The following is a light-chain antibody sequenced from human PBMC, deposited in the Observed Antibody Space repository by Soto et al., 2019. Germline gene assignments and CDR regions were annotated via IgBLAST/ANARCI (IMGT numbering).Light chain of an antibody. CDR1: RSDNGASNS. Sequence: QSVLTQPASVSGSPGQSITISCAGTRSDNGASNSVSWYQHLPGRSPTLIIYEATNRPSGGSERFSGSKAGDTASLTISGLQADDEAEYFCISYKTDDTFVCGRGTKVTVL. J-gene: IGLJ1*01. CDR2: EAT. CDR3: ISYKTDDTFV. V-gene: IGLV2-14*01.